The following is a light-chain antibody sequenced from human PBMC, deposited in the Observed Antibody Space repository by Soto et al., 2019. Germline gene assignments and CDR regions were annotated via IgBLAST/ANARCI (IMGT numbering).Light chain of an antibody. J-gene: IGLJ1*01. CDR1: SRDVGGYNY. CDR3: SSYTSSSTPYV. CDR2: EVS. Sequence: QSALTQPASVSGSPGQSITISCTGTSRDVGGYNYVSWYQQHPGKAPKLMIYEVSNRPSGDSDRFSGSKSGNTASLTISGLQAEDEADYYCSSYTSSSTPYVFGSGTKVTVL. V-gene: IGLV2-14*03.